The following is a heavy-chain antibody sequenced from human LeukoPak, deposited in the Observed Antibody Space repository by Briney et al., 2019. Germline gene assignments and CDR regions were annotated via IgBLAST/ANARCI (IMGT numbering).Heavy chain of an antibody. CDR2: VSGSGGST. V-gene: IGHV3-23*01. CDR3: AKDRGHYYTYDY. CDR1: GFTLSSYA. J-gene: IGHJ4*02. D-gene: IGHD3-22*01. Sequence: GGSLRLSCAASGFTLSSYAMSGVRQAPGKGLEWVSVVSGSGGSTYYADSVKGRFTISRDNSKNTLSLQMHSLRAEDTAVYYCAKDRGHYYTYDYWGQGTLVTVSS.